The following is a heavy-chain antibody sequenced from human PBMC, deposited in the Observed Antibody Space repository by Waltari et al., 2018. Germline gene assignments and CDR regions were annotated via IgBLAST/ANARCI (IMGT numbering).Heavy chain of an antibody. D-gene: IGHD6-19*01. V-gene: IGHV1-2*06. J-gene: IGHJ4*02. CDR3: ARDRRPDPYSSGWYSY. Sequence: QVQLVQSGAEVKKPGASVKVSCKASGYTFTGYYMHWVRPAPGQGLEWMGRINPNSGGTNYAQKFQGRVTMTRDTSISTAYMELSRLRSDDTAVYYCARDRRPDPYSSGWYSYWGQGTLVTVSS. CDR2: INPNSGGT. CDR1: GYTFTGYY.